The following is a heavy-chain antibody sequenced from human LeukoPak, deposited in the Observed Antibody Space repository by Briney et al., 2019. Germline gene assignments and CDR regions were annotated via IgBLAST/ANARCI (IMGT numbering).Heavy chain of an antibody. CDR1: GYTFTSYG. Sequence: GASVKVSCKASGYTFTSYGISWVRQAPGQGLEWMGWISAYNGSTNYAQKLQGRVTMTTDTSTSTAYMELRSLRSDDTAVYYCARDPSWDIVVVVAARQFDYWGQGTLVAVSS. D-gene: IGHD2-15*01. CDR2: ISAYNGST. CDR3: ARDPSWDIVVVVAARQFDY. V-gene: IGHV1-18*01. J-gene: IGHJ4*02.